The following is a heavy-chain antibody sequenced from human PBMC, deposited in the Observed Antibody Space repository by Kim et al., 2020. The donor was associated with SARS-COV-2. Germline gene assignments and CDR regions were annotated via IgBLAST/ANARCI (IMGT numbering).Heavy chain of an antibody. Sequence: YYADAVKGRFPTSRDNAKNSPYLQMNSLRAEDTAVYFCARITATAPFGVDVWGQGTSVTVSS. J-gene: IGHJ6*02. D-gene: IGHD6-13*01. V-gene: IGHV3-21*01. CDR3: ARITATAPFGVDV.